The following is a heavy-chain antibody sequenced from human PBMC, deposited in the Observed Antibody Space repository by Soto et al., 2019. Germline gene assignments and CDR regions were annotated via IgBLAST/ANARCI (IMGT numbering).Heavy chain of an antibody. D-gene: IGHD1-26*01. Sequence: QVQLVQSGDEVKKPGASVKVSCKASGYTFTDYYMHWVRQAPGQGLEWMGIINPSGDSTTYAQKFQGRVTMTRDTSTSTLYLELSSLSSEDTAVHFCTRSRQVGPSTFFDSWGQGALVAVSS. CDR1: GYTFTDYY. CDR3: TRSRQVGPSTFFDS. CDR2: INPSGDST. V-gene: IGHV1-46*01. J-gene: IGHJ4*02.